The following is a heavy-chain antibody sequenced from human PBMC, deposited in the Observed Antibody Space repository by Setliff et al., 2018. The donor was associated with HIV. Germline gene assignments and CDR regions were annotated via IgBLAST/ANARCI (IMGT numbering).Heavy chain of an antibody. CDR2: ISAYTGHT. CDR1: GYSFINYG. Sequence: ASVKVSCKASGYSFINYGISWVRQAPGQVPEWMGWISAYTGHTDYAPRLLGRVTMTTDTSTSTAYMELRSLSSDDTAVYYCARARLQGIVTAVGPRDNCLDPWGQGTRVTVSS. CDR3: ARARLQGIVTAVGPRDNCLDP. D-gene: IGHD1-26*01. V-gene: IGHV1-18*01. J-gene: IGHJ5*02.